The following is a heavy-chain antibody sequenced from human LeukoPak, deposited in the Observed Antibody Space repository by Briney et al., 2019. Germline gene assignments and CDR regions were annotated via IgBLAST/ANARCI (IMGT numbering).Heavy chain of an antibody. CDR1: GFTFSSYA. Sequence: GGSLRLSCAASGFTFSSYAMHCVRQAPGKGLEWVAVISHDGSNKYYADSVKGRFTISRDNSKNTLYLQMNSLRAEDTAVYYCARGGSYCSSTSCYTFWFDPWGQGTLVTVSS. J-gene: IGHJ5*02. D-gene: IGHD2-2*02. V-gene: IGHV3-30-3*01. CDR3: ARGGSYCSSTSCYTFWFDP. CDR2: ISHDGSNK.